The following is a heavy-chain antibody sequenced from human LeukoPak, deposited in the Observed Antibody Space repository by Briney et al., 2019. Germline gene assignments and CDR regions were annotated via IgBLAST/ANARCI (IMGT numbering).Heavy chain of an antibody. CDR1: GCTFTSYA. Sequence: GASVKVSCKASGCTFTSYAMNWVRQAPGQGLECMGWINTNTGNPTYAQGFTGRFVFSLDTSVSTAYLQISSLKAEDTAVYYCARDPGVLYYHNAGTWFDPWGQGTLVSVSS. CDR3: ARDPGVLYYHNAGTWFDP. V-gene: IGHV7-4-1*02. D-gene: IGHD1-14*01. CDR2: INTNTGNP. J-gene: IGHJ5*02.